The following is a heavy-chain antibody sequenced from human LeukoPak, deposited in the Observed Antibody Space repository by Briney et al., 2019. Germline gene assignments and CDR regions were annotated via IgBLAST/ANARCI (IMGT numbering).Heavy chain of an antibody. V-gene: IGHV3-30*04. J-gene: IGHJ5*02. CDR3: ARGVGDFWSGYSSPSSRFDP. D-gene: IGHD3-3*01. CDR2: ISYDGSNK. Sequence: GRSLRLSCAASGFTFSSYAIHWVRQAPGKGLEWVAVISYDGSNKYYADSVKGRFTISRDNSKNTLYLQMSSLRTEDTAVYYCARGVGDFWSGYSSPSSRFDPWGQGTLVTVSS. CDR1: GFTFSSYA.